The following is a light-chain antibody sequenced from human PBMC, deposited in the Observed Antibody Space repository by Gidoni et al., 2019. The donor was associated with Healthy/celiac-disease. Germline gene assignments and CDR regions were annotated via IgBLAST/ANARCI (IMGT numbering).Light chain of an antibody. CDR3: QQYGSSPTWT. CDR1: QSVSSSY. Sequence: EIVFTQSPGTLSLSPGERATLSCRASQSVSSSYLAWYQQKPGQAPRLLIYGASSRATGIPDRFSGSGSGTDFTLTISRLEPEDCAVYYCQQYGSSPTWTFGQGTKVEIK. J-gene: IGKJ1*01. V-gene: IGKV3-20*01. CDR2: GAS.